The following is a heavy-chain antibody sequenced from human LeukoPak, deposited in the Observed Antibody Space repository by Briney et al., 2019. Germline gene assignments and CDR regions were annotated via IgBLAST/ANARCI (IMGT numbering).Heavy chain of an antibody. CDR3: ARMLIAGDYMDV. CDR2: IYTSGST. Sequence: SETLSLTCTVSGGSISSYYWSWIRQPPGKGLEWIGRIYTSGSTNYNPSLKSRVTMSVDTSKNQFSLKLSSVTAADTAVYYCARMLIAGDYMDVWGKGTTVTVSS. D-gene: IGHD3-16*01. V-gene: IGHV4-4*07. J-gene: IGHJ6*03. CDR1: GGSISSYY.